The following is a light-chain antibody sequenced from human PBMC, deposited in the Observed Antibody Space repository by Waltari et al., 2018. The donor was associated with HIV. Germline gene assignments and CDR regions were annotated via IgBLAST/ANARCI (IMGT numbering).Light chain of an antibody. CDR1: ELGDRY. V-gene: IGLV3-1*01. Sequence: SYELTQPPSVSVSPGQTASITCSGDELGDRYACWYQQKPGQSPLLVIYQDTKRPSGIPDRFSGSNSGNTATLTISGTQAMDEADYYCQARDSSTVVFGGGTKLTVL. CDR3: QARDSSTVV. CDR2: QDT. J-gene: IGLJ2*01.